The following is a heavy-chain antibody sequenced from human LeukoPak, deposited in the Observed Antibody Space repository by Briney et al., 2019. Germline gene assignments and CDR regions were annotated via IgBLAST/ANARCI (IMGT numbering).Heavy chain of an antibody. CDR1: GFTFSTYW. J-gene: IGHJ4*02. CDR3: ARDSSGCQ. Sequence: GGSLRLSCAASGFTFSTYWMSWVRQAPGKGLEWVDNIKEDGSEKYYGDSVKGRFTISRDSAKNSLYLQMNSLRAEDTAVYYCARDSSGCQWGQGTLVTVSS. D-gene: IGHD3-22*01. CDR2: IKEDGSEK. V-gene: IGHV3-7*01.